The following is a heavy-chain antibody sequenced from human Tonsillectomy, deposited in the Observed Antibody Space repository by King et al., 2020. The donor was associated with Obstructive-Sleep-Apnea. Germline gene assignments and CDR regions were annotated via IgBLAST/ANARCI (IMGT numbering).Heavy chain of an antibody. CDR2: IYYSGST. CDR3: AREFGDIVATSSYWYFDL. Sequence: PLQESGPGLVKPSQTMSLTCTVSGGSISSGDFYWSWIRQPPGKGLEWIGYIYYSGSTYYNPSLKSRVTISVDTSKNPFSLNLSSVTAADTAVYYCAREFGDIVATSSYWYFDLWGRGTLVTVSS. CDR1: GGSISSGDFY. D-gene: IGHD5-12*01. V-gene: IGHV4-30-4*01. J-gene: IGHJ2*01.